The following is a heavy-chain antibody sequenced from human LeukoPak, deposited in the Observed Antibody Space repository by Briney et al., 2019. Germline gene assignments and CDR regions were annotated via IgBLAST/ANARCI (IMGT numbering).Heavy chain of an antibody. Sequence: ASVKVSCKASGCSFTTYGFIWVRQAPGQGLEWMGWIAAYNGTNYAQNFEGRVTMTADPYTDTAYMEPRSLRSDDTAVYFCARVSNGWYGHLDYWGQGTLVTVSS. V-gene: IGHV1-18*01. CDR3: ARVSNGWYGHLDY. CDR1: GCSFTTYG. D-gene: IGHD6-19*01. CDR2: IAAYNGT. J-gene: IGHJ4*02.